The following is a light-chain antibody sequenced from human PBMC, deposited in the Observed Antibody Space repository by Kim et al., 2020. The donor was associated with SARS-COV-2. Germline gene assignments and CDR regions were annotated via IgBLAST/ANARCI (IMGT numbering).Light chain of an antibody. CDR2: KDS. CDR3: YSAADNKRV. J-gene: IGLJ2*01. CDR1: VIAKKN. V-gene: IGLV3-27*01. Sequence: VSPEQKTMISCAEDVIAKKNARWFQQKPGQAPVLVIYKDSERPPRIPEGFSGASSGTTVTLTISGAQVEDEADYYCYSAADNKRVFGGGTLLTVL.